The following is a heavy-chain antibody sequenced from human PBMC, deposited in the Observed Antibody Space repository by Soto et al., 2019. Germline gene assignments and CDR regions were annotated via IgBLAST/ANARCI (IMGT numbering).Heavy chain of an antibody. CDR3: ARDRGAVVGQYFDY. CDR2: ISSSGDTG. CDR1: GFTFSAYY. V-gene: IGHV3-11*01. D-gene: IGHD6-19*01. J-gene: IGHJ4*02. Sequence: QVQLVESGGGLVKPGGSLRLSCAASGFTFSAYYMSWIRQAPGKGLEWISYISSSGDTGKYADSVKGRFTVSRDNAKNSLYLKINILRAEDTAVYYCARDRGAVVGQYFDYWGQGTLVTVSS.